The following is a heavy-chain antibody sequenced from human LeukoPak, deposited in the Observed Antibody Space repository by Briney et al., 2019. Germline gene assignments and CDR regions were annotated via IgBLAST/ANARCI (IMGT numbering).Heavy chain of an antibody. D-gene: IGHD3-9*01. J-gene: IGHJ4*02. Sequence: ASVTVSCKASGYSFTGYYMHWVRQAPGQGLEWMGWINPNSGGTNYAQKFQGRVTMTRDTSISTAYKELSRLGSDDTAVYYCARDGGDEILTGYWNFDYWGQGTLVTVSS. CDR1: GYSFTGYY. CDR2: INPNSGGT. V-gene: IGHV1-2*02. CDR3: ARDGGDEILTGYWNFDY.